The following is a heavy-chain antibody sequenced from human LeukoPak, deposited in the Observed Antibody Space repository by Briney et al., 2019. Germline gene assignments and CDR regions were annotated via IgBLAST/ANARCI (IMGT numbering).Heavy chain of an antibody. Sequence: PGESLRLSCAASGFTFSSYCMNWVRQPPGKGLEWVSSISSSSSYKYYADSVKGRFTISRDNAKNSLYLQMNSPRAEDTAVYYCGRVSSGSSNAFDIWGQGTMVTVSS. D-gene: IGHD1-26*01. J-gene: IGHJ3*02. CDR3: GRVSSGSSNAFDI. CDR1: GFTFSSYC. V-gene: IGHV3-21*01. CDR2: ISSSSSYK.